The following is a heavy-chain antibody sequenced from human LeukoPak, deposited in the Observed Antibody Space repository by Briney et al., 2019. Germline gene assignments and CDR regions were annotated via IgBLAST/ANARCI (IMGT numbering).Heavy chain of an antibody. CDR2: IGYDGTKK. J-gene: IGHJ5*01. V-gene: IGHV3-33*01. Sequence: GGSLRLSCAASGFTFSNYGMHWVRQAPGKGLEWEAVIGYDGTKKYYADSVKGRFTISRDDSKNTLYLQMNSLRAGDTAVYYCARGSGYYYNWLDSWGQGTLVTVSS. CDR3: ARGSGYYYNWLDS. CDR1: GFTFSNYG. D-gene: IGHD3-22*01.